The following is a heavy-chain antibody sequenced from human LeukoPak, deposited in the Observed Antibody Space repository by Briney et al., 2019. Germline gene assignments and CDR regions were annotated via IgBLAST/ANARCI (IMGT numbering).Heavy chain of an antibody. CDR1: GFIFSTYW. CDR2: IKQDGSEK. Sequence: GGSLRLSCAGSGFIFSTYWMSWVRQAPGKGLEWVANIKQDGSEKYYVDSVKGRFTISRDNATNSLYLQMNSLRAEDTALYYCVRTGTTLDYWGQGTLVTVSS. J-gene: IGHJ4*02. V-gene: IGHV3-7*03. CDR3: VRTGTTLDY. D-gene: IGHD1-1*01.